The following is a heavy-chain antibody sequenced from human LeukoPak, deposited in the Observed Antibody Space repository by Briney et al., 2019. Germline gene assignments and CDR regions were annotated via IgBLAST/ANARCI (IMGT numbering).Heavy chain of an antibody. CDR2: IIPIFGTA. CDR3: ARGVGRSQLWTRNHFDY. V-gene: IGHV1-69*06. Sequence: GASVKVSCKASGGTFSSYAISWVRQAPGQGLEWMGGIIPIFGTANYAQKFQGRVTITADKSTSTAYMELSSLRSEDTAVYYCARGVGRSQLWTRNHFDYWGQGTLVTVSS. CDR1: GGTFSSYA. J-gene: IGHJ4*02. D-gene: IGHD5-18*01.